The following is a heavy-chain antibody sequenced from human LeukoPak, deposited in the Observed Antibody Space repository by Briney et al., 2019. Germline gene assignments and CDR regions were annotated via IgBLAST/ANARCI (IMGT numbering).Heavy chain of an antibody. D-gene: IGHD1-26*01. V-gene: IGHV4-4*07. CDR2: IYTSGST. CDR1: GDSISNFY. Sequence: TSETLSLTCTVSGDSISNFYWSWIRQPAGKGLEWIGRIYTSGSTNYNPSLKSRVTMSVDTSKNQFSLKLSSVTAADTAVYYCARGPPAIVGATTFDYWGQGTLVTVSS. J-gene: IGHJ4*02. CDR3: ARGPPAIVGATTFDY.